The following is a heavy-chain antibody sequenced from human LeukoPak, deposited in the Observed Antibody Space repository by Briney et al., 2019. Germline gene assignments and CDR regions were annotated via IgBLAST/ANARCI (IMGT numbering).Heavy chain of an antibody. J-gene: IGHJ3*02. CDR3: ARESEEAFDI. CDR2: IGSSSTSI. V-gene: IGHV3-21*01. CDR1: GFTFSSHS. Sequence: PGGSLRLSCVASGFTFSSHSMNWVRQAPGEGLEWVSSIGSSSTSIYYANSLNGRFTISTDNAKNSLYLQMNGLRAEDTATYYRARESEEAFDIWGQGTTVTVSS.